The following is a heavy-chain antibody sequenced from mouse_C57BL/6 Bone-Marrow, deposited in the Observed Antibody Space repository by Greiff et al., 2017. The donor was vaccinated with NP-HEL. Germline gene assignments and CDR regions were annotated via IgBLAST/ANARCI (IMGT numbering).Heavy chain of an antibody. J-gene: IGHJ4*01. CDR2: IDTNSGGT. Sequence: QVQLKQPGAELVKPGASVKLSCKASGYTFTSYWMHWVKQRPGRGLEWIGRIDTNSGGTKYNEKFKSKATLTVDKPSSPAYMQLSSLTSEDSAVYYCARERIYYDMDYWGQGTSVTVAA. V-gene: IGHV1-72*01. CDR3: ARERIYYDMDY. CDR1: GYTFTSYW.